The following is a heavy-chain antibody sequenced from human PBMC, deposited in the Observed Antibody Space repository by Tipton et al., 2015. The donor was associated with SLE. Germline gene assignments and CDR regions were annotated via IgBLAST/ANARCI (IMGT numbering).Heavy chain of an antibody. Sequence: TLSLTCTVSGGSISSHYWSWIRQPPGKGLEWIGYIYYSGSTYYNPSLKSRVTISVDTSKNQFSLKLSSVTAADTAVYYCARGPSYYDSSGYYNYFDYWGQGSLVTVSS. CDR1: GGSISSHY. D-gene: IGHD3-22*01. CDR2: IYYSGST. CDR3: ARGPSYYDSSGYYNYFDY. V-gene: IGHV4-59*08. J-gene: IGHJ4*02.